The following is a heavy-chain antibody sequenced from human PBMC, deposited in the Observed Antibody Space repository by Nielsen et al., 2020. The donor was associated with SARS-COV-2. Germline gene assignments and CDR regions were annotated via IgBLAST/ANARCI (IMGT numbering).Heavy chain of an antibody. CDR3: ARVKGGYSGYDPMDV. CDR2: IYYSGST. V-gene: IGHV4-59*12. J-gene: IGHJ6*02. Sequence: WIRQPPGKGLEWIGYIYYSGSTNYNPSLKSRVTISVDTSKNQFSLKLSSVTAADTAVYYCARVKGGYSGYDPMDVWGQGTTVTVSS. D-gene: IGHD5-12*01.